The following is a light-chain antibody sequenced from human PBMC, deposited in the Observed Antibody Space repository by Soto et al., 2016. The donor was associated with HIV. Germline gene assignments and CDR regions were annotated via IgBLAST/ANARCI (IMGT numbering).Light chain of an antibody. V-gene: IGKV1-5*03. CDR2: KAS. CDR3: QQYSSLPLT. J-gene: IGKJ4*01. Sequence: DIQMTQSPSTLSTSVGDRVTITCRASQSISTWLAWYQQKPGKAPKFLIYKASNLESGVPSRFSGSGSGTAFTLTISSLQPDDFATYYYQQYSSLPLTFGGGTKVEIK. CDR1: QSISTW.